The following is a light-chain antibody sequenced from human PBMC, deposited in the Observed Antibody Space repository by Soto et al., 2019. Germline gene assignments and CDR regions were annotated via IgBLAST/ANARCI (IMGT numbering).Light chain of an antibody. CDR3: QQYFTSPLT. J-gene: IGKJ4*01. V-gene: IGKV3-20*01. CDR1: QSVSSNY. CDR2: GVS. Sequence: EVVLTQSPGTLSLSPGESATLSCRASQSVSSNYLAWYQQKPGQAPRLLIYGVSTRATGISDRFSGSGSGTDFSLTIRRLEPEDFALYYCQQYFTSPLTFGGGTKVEIK.